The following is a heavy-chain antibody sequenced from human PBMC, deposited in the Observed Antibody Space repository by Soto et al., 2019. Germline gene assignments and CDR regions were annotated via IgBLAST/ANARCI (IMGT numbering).Heavy chain of an antibody. V-gene: IGHV1-18*01. CDR3: ARERGPETRKYHDTLTGYYYDGYDYAMDV. CDR1: GDTFASYG. D-gene: IGHD3-9*01. Sequence: QVQLVQSGADMKNPGASVKVSCKASGDTFASYGISWVRQAPGQGFEWMGWISGYRGNTKYAQKLQGRVTLTTDTSTSTDYRELRAIKSDDTAVYHCARERGPETRKYHDTLTGYYYDGYDYAMDVWGQGTTVTASS. CDR2: ISGYRGNT. J-gene: IGHJ6*02.